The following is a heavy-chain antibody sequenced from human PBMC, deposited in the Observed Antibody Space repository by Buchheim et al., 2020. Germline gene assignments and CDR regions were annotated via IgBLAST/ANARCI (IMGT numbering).Heavy chain of an antibody. J-gene: IGHJ5*02. V-gene: IGHV4-59*08. D-gene: IGHD6-13*01. CDR1: GGSISSYY. CDR2: IYYSGST. Sequence: QVQLQESGPGLVKPSETLSLTCIVSGGSISSYYWSWIRQPPGKGLEWIGYIYYSGSTNYNPSLKSRVTISVDTSKNQFSLKLSSVTAADTAVYYCARGYSSSWYFGFDPWGQGTL. CDR3: ARGYSSSWYFGFDP.